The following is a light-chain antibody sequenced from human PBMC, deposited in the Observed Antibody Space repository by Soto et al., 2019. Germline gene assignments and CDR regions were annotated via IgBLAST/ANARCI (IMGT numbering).Light chain of an antibody. CDR1: SRHSSYA. CDR2: LYSDCSH. CDR3: PPWGNGILV. J-gene: IGLJ3*02. Sequence: QPVLTQSPSASASLGASVKLTCTLSSRHSSYAIAWHQQQPEKGPRYLMKLYSDCSHTKGDGIPDRLSSSSSGNERYLTIPSLQSEDEADYYCPPWGNGILVFGGGTKLTVL. V-gene: IGLV4-69*01.